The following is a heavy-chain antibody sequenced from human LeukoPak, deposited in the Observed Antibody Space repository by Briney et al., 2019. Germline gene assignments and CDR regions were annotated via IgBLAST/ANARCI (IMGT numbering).Heavy chain of an antibody. D-gene: IGHD3-22*01. V-gene: IGHV1-46*01. Sequence: ASVKVSCKASGYTFTSYYMHWLRQAPGQGLEWMGIINPSGGSTSYAQKFQGRVTMTRDTSTSTVYMELSSLRSEDTAVYYCARDPGDSSGYGRFDLWGRGTLVTVSS. CDR2: INPSGGST. J-gene: IGHJ2*01. CDR1: GYTFTSYY. CDR3: ARDPGDSSGYGRFDL.